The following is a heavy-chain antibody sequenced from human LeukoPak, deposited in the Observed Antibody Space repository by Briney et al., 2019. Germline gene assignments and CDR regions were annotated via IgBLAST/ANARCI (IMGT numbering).Heavy chain of an antibody. CDR2: ISTYNGDT. J-gene: IGHJ4*02. CDR3: ARGSYYDY. Sequence: ASVKVSCKASGGTFSSYAISWVRQAPGQGLQWMGWISTYNGDTNYAQNFQDRVTMTTDTSTGTGYMELRSLRSDDTALYYCARGSYYDYWGQGTLVTVSS. CDR1: GGTFSSYA. V-gene: IGHV1-18*01. D-gene: IGHD3-10*01.